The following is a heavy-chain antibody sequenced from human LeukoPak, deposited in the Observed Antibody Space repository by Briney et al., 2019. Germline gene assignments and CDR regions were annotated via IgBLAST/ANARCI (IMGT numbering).Heavy chain of an antibody. CDR2: ISSSGSTI. CDR3: ARDNYDFWSGPFDY. D-gene: IGHD3-3*01. J-gene: IGHJ4*02. V-gene: IGHV3-48*04. Sequence: SGGSLRLSCAASGFTFSSYSMNWVRQAPGKGLEWVSYISSSGSTIYYADSVKGRFTISRDNAKNSLYLQMNSLRAEDTAVYYCARDNYDFWSGPFDYWGQGTLVTVSS. CDR1: GFTFSSYS.